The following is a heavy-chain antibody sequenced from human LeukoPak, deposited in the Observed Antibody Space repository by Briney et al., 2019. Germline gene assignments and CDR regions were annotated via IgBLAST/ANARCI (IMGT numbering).Heavy chain of an antibody. CDR1: GGSISSGGYY. Sequence: PSETLSLTCNVSGGSISSGGYYWSWIRQHPGKGLEWIGYIYYSGSTYYNPSLKSRVTISVDTSKNQFSLKLSSVTAADTAVYYCARGPEFGELGWFDPWGQGTLVTVSS. D-gene: IGHD3-10*01. CDR3: ARGPEFGELGWFDP. J-gene: IGHJ5*02. V-gene: IGHV4-31*03. CDR2: IYYSGST.